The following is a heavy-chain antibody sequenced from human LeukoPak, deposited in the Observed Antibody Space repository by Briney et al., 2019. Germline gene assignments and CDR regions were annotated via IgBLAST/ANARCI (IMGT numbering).Heavy chain of an antibody. CDR3: ARVGGNSDHDY. Sequence: GGSLRLSCAASGFTFSDLYMSWIRQAPGKGLEWVSYIGGGGYTIYYADSVKGRFTISRDNAKNSLYLQMNSLRAEDTAVYYRARVGGNSDHDYWGQGTLVTVSS. CDR1: GFTFSDLY. V-gene: IGHV3-11*01. D-gene: IGHD4-23*01. CDR2: IGGGGYTI. J-gene: IGHJ4*02.